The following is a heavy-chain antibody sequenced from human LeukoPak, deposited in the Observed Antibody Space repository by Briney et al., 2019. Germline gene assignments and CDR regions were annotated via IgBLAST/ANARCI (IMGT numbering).Heavy chain of an antibody. CDR2: INPSGGST. CDR3: ARCGEPSYDILTGYSRFDY. V-gene: IGHV1-46*04. Sequence: ASVKVSCKASGYTFTSYYMHWVRQAPGQGVEWMGIINPSGGSTSYAQKLQGRVTMTRDTSTSTVYMELSSLRSEDTAVYYCARCGEPSYDILTGYSRFDYWGQGTLVTVSS. J-gene: IGHJ4*02. D-gene: IGHD3-9*01. CDR1: GYTFTSYY.